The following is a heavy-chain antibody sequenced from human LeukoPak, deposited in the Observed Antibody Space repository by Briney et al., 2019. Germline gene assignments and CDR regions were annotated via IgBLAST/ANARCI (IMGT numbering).Heavy chain of an antibody. V-gene: IGHV3-53*01. D-gene: IGHD4-23*01. CDR2: IYSGGST. CDR3: ARVYRGGNTFDY. CDR1: GFTVSSSY. Sequence: GGSLRLSCAASGFTVSSSYMSGVRQAPGKGLEWVSVIYSGGSTYSADSVKGRFTISRDNSKNMLYLQMNSLRAEDTAVYYCARVYRGGNTFDYWGQGTLVTVSS. J-gene: IGHJ4*02.